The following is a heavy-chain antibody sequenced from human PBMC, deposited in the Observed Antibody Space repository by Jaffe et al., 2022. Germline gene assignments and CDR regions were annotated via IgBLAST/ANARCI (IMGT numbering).Heavy chain of an antibody. CDR3: ARDPSIAVAGTTGGPFDY. D-gene: IGHD6-19*01. Sequence: EVQLVESGGGLVQPGGSLRLSCAASGFTFSSYSMNWVRQAPGKGLEWVSYISSSSSTIYYADSVKGRFTISRDNAKNSLYLQMNSLRAEDTAVYYCARDPSIAVAGTTGGPFDYWGQGTLVTVSS. V-gene: IGHV3-48*01. CDR1: GFTFSSYS. J-gene: IGHJ4*02. CDR2: ISSSSSTI.